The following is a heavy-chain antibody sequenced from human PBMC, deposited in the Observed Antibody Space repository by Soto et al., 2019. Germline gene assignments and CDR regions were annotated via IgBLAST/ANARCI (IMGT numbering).Heavy chain of an antibody. CDR2: IYPGDSET. CDR1: WYSFTSFW. V-gene: IGHV5-51*01. D-gene: IGHD6-13*01. CDR3: ARSSSSWPFDY. Sequence: PGGSLKIFCKGFWYSFTSFWMVLVGQLPGKGLEWMGIIYPGDSETTYSPSFQGQVTISADKSISTAYLQWNSLKASDTAMYYCARSSSSWPFDYWGQGTLVTVSS. J-gene: IGHJ4*02.